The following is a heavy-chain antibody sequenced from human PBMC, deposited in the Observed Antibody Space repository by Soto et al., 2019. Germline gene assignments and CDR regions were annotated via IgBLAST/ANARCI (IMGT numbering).Heavy chain of an antibody. CDR3: AREGAPWGSYRYDAFDI. J-gene: IGHJ3*02. CDR1: VGTFSSYA. D-gene: IGHD3-16*02. CDR2: IIPIFGTA. Sequence: ASVKVSCKASVGTFSSYAISWVRQAPGQGLEWMGGIIPIFGTANYAQKFQGRVTITADESTSTAYMELSSLRSEDTAVYYCAREGAPWGSYRYDAFDIWGQGTMVTVSS. V-gene: IGHV1-69*13.